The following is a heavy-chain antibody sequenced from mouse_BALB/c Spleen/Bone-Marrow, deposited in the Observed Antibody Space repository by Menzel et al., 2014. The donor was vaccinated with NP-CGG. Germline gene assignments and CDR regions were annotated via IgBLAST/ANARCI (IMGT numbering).Heavy chain of an antibody. D-gene: IGHD2-1*01. CDR2: IYPGDGDT. CDR3: ARTGNLAWFAY. J-gene: IGHJ3*01. CDR1: GYAFSSYW. V-gene: IGHV1-80*01. Sequence: VQLQQSGAELVRPGSSVKISCKASGYAFSSYWMNWVKQRPGQGLEWIGQIYPGDGDTNYNGKFKGKATLTADESSSTAYMQLSSLTSEDSAVYFCARTGNLAWFAYWAKGLWSLSLQ.